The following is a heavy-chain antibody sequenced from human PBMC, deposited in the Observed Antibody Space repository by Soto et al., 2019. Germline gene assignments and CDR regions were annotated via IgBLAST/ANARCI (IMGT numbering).Heavy chain of an antibody. Sequence: EVQLVESGGGLVQPGRSLRLSCADSGFTFDDYAMHWVRQAPGKGLEWVSGISWNSGTIGYADSVKGRFTISRDNAKNSLYLQLNSLRAEDTALYYCAKAPSSSSSLYYFDYWGQGTLVTVSS. CDR1: GFTFDDYA. J-gene: IGHJ4*02. CDR3: AKAPSSSSSLYYFDY. V-gene: IGHV3-9*01. CDR2: ISWNSGTI. D-gene: IGHD6-6*01.